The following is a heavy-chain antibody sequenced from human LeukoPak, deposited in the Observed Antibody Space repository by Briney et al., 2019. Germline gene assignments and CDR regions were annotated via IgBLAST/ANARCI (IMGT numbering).Heavy chain of an antibody. V-gene: IGHV3-7*01. CDR2: IKEDGSEK. CDR1: GFTFSSYW. CDR3: ARDSGANYYMDV. Sequence: GGSLRLSCAASGFTFSSYWMTWVRQAPGKGLEWVASIKEDGSEKKYVDSMKGRFTISRDNAKNSLYLQMNSLRAEDTAVYNCARDSGANYYMDVWGKGTTVTVSS. J-gene: IGHJ6*03.